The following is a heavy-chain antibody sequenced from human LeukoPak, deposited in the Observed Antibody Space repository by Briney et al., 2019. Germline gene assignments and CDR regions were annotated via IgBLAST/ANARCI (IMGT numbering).Heavy chain of an antibody. Sequence: SETLSLTCAVSGGSISSGSYYWGWIRQSPGKGLEWIGIIYYSGTTYYNPSLKSRVTISVHTSENQFSLKLSSVTAADTAVYYCARVFYYGSGSIHNWFDTWGQGTLVTVSS. D-gene: IGHD3-10*01. CDR3: ARVFYYGSGSIHNWFDT. J-gene: IGHJ5*02. V-gene: IGHV4-39*07. CDR1: GGSISSGSYY. CDR2: IYYSGTT.